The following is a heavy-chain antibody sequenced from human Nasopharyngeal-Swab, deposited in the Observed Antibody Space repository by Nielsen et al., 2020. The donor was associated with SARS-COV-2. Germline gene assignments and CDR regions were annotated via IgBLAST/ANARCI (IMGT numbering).Heavy chain of an antibody. J-gene: IGHJ6*02. Sequence: SLKFSCAASGFNFEDYTMHWVRQAPGKGLEWVSGINWNSGSKGYADSVKGRFTISRDNAKNSLYLQMNSLRDEDTAVYYCAREGGALSMDVWGQGTTVTVSS. CDR1: GFNFEDYT. CDR3: AREGGALSMDV. V-gene: IGHV3-9*01. CDR2: INWNSGSK. D-gene: IGHD3-16*01.